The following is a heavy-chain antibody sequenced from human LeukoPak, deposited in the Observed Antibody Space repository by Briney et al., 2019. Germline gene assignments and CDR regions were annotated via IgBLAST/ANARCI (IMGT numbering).Heavy chain of an antibody. Sequence: ASVKVSCKASGYTFTDHYMHWVRQAPGQGLEWMGWINPNSGGTNYAQKFQGRVTMTRDTSISTAYMELSRLRSDDTAVYYCARASYYYDSSGYPGYYFDYWGRGTLVTVSS. CDR2: INPNSGGT. CDR3: ARASYYYDSSGYPGYYFDY. V-gene: IGHV1-2*02. D-gene: IGHD3-22*01. J-gene: IGHJ4*02. CDR1: GYTFTDHY.